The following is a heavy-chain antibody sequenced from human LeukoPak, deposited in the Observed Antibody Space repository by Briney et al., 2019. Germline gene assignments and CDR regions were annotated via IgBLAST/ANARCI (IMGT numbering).Heavy chain of an antibody. J-gene: IGHJ4*02. Sequence: ASVKVSCKASGYTFTSYGISWVRQAPGQGLEWMGWISAYNGNTNYAQKLQGRVTMTTDTSTSIAYMELRSLRSDDAAVYYCAGSLTGYPDGDYWGQGTLVTVSS. CDR3: AGSLTGYPDGDY. V-gene: IGHV1-18*01. D-gene: IGHD3-9*01. CDR1: GYTFTSYG. CDR2: ISAYNGNT.